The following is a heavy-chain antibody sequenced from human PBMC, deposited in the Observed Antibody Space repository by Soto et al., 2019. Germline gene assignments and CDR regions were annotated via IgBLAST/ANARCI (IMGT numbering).Heavy chain of an antibody. CDR1: GYTFGSYG. Sequence: QVQLVQSGAEVKKPGASVKVSCKASGYTFGSYGISWVRQAPGQGLEWMGWINAYNGDTNYAQKFQGRVTMTTDTSTSVAYMELRSLTYDDTAVYYCARIATFMTGYYRRDFDFWGQGTLVTVSS. CDR2: INAYNGDT. J-gene: IGHJ4*02. V-gene: IGHV1-18*01. CDR3: ARIATFMTGYYRRDFDF. D-gene: IGHD3-9*01.